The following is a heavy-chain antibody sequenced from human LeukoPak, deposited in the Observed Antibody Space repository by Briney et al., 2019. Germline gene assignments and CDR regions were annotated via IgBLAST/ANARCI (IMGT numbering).Heavy chain of an antibody. D-gene: IGHD6-19*01. CDR3: ARDFMERRQWLVLSGIDY. Sequence: ASVKVSCKASGYTFNVYYIHWLRQAPGQGLGWMGWISAYNGNTNYAQKLQGRVTMTTDTSTSTAYMELRSLRSDDTAVYYCARDFMERRQWLVLSGIDYWGQGTLVTVSS. V-gene: IGHV1-18*04. J-gene: IGHJ4*02. CDR2: ISAYNGNT. CDR1: GYTFNVYY.